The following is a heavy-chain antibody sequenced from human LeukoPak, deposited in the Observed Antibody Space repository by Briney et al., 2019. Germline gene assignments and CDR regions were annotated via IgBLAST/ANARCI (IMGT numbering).Heavy chain of an antibody. J-gene: IGHJ3*02. CDR1: GFNFSSNW. V-gene: IGHV3-7*01. CDR3: AREGTNDAFDI. CDR2: IKQDGSEK. Sequence: TGGSLRLSCAASGFNFSSNWMSWVRQAPGKRLKWVANIKQDGSEKYYVDSAKGRFTISRDNAKNSLYLQMNSLRAEDTAVYYCAREGTNDAFDIWGQGTMVTVSS.